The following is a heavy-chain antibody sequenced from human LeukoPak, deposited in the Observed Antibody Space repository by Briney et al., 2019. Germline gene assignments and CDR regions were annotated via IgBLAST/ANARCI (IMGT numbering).Heavy chain of an antibody. J-gene: IGHJ4*02. CDR3: AKDSSSTYYGILTGWND. CDR1: GFTFSSYA. CDR2: ISGSGGST. D-gene: IGHD3-9*01. Sequence: GGSLRLSCAASGFTFSSYAMSRVRQAPGKGLEWVSAISGSGGSTYYADSVKGRFTISRDNSKNTLYLQMNSLRAEDTAVYYCAKDSSSTYYGILTGWNDWGQGTLVTHSS. V-gene: IGHV3-23*01.